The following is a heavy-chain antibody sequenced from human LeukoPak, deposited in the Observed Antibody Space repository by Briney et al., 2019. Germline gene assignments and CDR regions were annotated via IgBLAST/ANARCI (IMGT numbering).Heavy chain of an antibody. CDR1: GFTFSTYS. Sequence: GRSLRLSCVASGFTFSTYSMHWVRQAPGKGLECVAAISDDGSNINYADSVKGRFTISRDNSKNTLHLQMSSLRAEDTAVYYCAKDPYYYDSSGYFDYWGQGTLVTVSS. V-gene: IGHV3-30*04. J-gene: IGHJ4*02. CDR2: ISDDGSNI. D-gene: IGHD3-22*01. CDR3: AKDPYYYDSSGYFDY.